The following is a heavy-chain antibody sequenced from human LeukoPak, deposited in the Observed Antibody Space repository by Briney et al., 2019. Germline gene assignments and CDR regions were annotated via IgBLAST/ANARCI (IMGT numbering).Heavy chain of an antibody. J-gene: IGHJ6*03. Sequence: SETLSLTCTVSGGSISSYYWSWIRQPPGKGLEWIGYIYTSGSTNYNPPLKSRVTISVDTSKNQFSLKLSSVTAADTAVYYCARLRAGREYYYYYYMDVWGKGTTVTVSS. CDR1: GGSISSYY. CDR2: IYTSGST. CDR3: ARLRAGREYYYYYYMDV. V-gene: IGHV4-4*09. D-gene: IGHD6-13*01.